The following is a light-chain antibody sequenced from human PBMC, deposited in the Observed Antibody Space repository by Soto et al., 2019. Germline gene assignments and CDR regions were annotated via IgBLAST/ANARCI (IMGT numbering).Light chain of an antibody. CDR3: LQHNSYPRT. J-gene: IGKJ1*01. CDR1: QGINID. Sequence: DIQMTQSPSSLSASAGDRVTITCRASQGINIDLGWYQYKPGKAPKRLIYAASSLQSGVPSRFSGSGSGTEFTLTISCLQPEDFATYYCLQHNSYPRTFGQGTRVEIK. CDR2: AAS. V-gene: IGKV1-17*01.